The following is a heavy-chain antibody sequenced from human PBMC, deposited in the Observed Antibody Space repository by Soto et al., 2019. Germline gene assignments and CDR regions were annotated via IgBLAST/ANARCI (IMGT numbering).Heavy chain of an antibody. D-gene: IGHD1-20*01. CDR2: ISGSGEMT. CDR1: GFTFRGDA. V-gene: IGHV3-23*01. CDR3: ARSEMTYNWND. Sequence: EVQLLESGGDLVQPGGSLRLSCAASGFTFRGDAMSWFRQAPGKGLEWISSISGSGEMTHYADSVKGRFTISRVNAKNMLNLQMESQRAEDTALYYCARSEMTYNWNDCVQGALVTVSS. J-gene: IGHJ4*02.